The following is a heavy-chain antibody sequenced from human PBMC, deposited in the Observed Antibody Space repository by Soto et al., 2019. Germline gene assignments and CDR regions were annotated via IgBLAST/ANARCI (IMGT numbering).Heavy chain of an antibody. CDR2: ISSSSSYI. J-gene: IGHJ4*02. V-gene: IGHV3-21*01. CDR1: GFTFSSYS. D-gene: IGHD1-26*01. CDR3: ARVGWELPGMYYFDY. Sequence: XESLRLSCAASGFTFSSYSMNWVRQAPGKGLEWVSSISSSSSYIYYADSVKGRFTISRDNAKNSLYLQMNSLRAEDTAVYYCARVGWELPGMYYFDYWGQGTLVTVSS.